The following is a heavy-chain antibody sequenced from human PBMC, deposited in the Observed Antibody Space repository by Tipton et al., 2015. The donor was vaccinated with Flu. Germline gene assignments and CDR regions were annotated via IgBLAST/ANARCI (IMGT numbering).Heavy chain of an antibody. CDR2: MYTRGTS. CDR1: GGSISGGDYY. CDR3: ARRVPCYFCGMDV. V-gene: IGHV4-61*02. Sequence: TLSLTCTVSGGSISGGDYYWSWIRQPAGKGLEWLGRMYTRGTSNYNPSLKSRLTILFDTSKNQFSLRLTSVTAADTAVYYCARRVPCYFCGMDVWGQGTTVTVSS. J-gene: IGHJ6*02.